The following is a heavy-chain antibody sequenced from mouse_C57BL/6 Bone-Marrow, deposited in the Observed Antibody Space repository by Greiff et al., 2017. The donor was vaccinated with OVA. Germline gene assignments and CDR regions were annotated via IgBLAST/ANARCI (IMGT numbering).Heavy chain of an antibody. CDR3: ARHEGGSPLWLRAMDY. J-gene: IGHJ4*01. CDR2: FYPGSGSI. V-gene: IGHV1-62-2*01. CDR1: GYTFTEYT. Sequence: VQLQESGAELVKPGASVKLSCKASGYTFTEYTIHWVKQRSGQGLEWIGWFYPGSGSIKYNEKFKDKATLTADKSSSTVYMELSRLTSEDSAVYFCARHEGGSPLWLRAMDYWGQGTSVTVSS. D-gene: IGHD2-2*01.